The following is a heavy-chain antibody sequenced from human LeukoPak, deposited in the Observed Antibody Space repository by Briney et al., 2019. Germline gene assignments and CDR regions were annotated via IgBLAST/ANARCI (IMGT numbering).Heavy chain of an antibody. CDR2: IRYDGSNK. CDR3: ARRAGSYSHSYDY. V-gene: IGHV3-30*14. J-gene: IGHJ4*02. CDR1: RFTFSTYW. D-gene: IGHD2-15*01. Sequence: GGSLRLSCAASRFTFSTYWMHWVRQAPGKGLEWVAFIRYDGSNKYYADSVRGRFIISKDNSKNTLYLQMNSLRAEDTAVYYCARRAGSYSHSYDYWGQGTLVTVSS.